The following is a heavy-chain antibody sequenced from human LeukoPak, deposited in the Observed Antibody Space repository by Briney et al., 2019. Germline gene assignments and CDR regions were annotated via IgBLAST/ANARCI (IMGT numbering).Heavy chain of an antibody. V-gene: IGHV3-21*01. J-gene: IGHJ4*02. D-gene: IGHD4-11*01. CDR3: ARDHHNLQQLGSFDY. Sequence: GGSLRLSCGASGFTFSSYSMNWVRQAPGKGLEWVSSISSSSSYIYYADSVKGRFTISRDNAKNSLYLQMNSLRAEDTAVYYCARDHHNLQQLGSFDYWGQGTLVTVSS. CDR2: ISSSSSYI. CDR1: GFTFSSYS.